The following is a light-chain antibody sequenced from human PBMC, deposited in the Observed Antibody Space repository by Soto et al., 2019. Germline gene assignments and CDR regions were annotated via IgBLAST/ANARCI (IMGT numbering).Light chain of an antibody. CDR3: QHYNSYSEA. CDR1: QTISSW. V-gene: IGKV1-5*03. CDR2: KAS. J-gene: IGKJ1*01. Sequence: DIQMTQSPSTLSGFVGDIVTITCRASQTISSWLAWYQQKPGKAPKLLIYKASTLKSGVPSRFSGSGSGTEFTLTISSLQPDDFATYYSQHYNSYSEAFGQGTKVDIK.